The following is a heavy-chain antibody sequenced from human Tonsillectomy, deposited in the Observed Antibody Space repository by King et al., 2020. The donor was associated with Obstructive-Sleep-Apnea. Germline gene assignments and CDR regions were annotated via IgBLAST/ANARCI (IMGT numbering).Heavy chain of an antibody. J-gene: IGHJ2*01. D-gene: IGHD4-17*01. CDR2: IDPKDSYT. V-gene: IGHV5-10-1*01. CDR1: GYSFTSYW. Sequence: QLVQSGAVVKKPGESLKISCKASGYSFTSYWITWVRQMPGKGLEWMGRIDPKDSYTNYSPSFQGHVIMSVDKSISTAHLQWGSLEASDTALYYCARRSGDWNYDLWGPGTLVTVSS. CDR3: ARRSGDWNYDL.